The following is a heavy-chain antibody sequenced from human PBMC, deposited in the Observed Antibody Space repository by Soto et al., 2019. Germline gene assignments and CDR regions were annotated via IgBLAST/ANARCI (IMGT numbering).Heavy chain of an antibody. J-gene: IGHJ6*02. D-gene: IGHD3-22*01. CDR1: GFTFSSYW. CDR2: INSDGSST. Sequence: EVQLVESGGGLVQPGGSLRLSCAASGFTFSSYWMHWVRQAPGKGLVWVSRINSDGSSTSYADSVKGRFTISRDNAKNTLYLQMNSLRAEDTAVYYCARDESDTMIVVYPYYYYGMDVWGQGTTVTVSS. CDR3: ARDESDTMIVVYPYYYYGMDV. V-gene: IGHV3-74*01.